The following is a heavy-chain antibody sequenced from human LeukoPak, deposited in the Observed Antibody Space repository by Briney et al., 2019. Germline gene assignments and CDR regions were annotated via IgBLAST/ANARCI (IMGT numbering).Heavy chain of an antibody. CDR1: GFIFSTYW. J-gene: IGHJ2*01. CDR3: ARADLEWYLDL. Sequence: GGSLRLSCTASGFIFSTYWMSWVRQAPGMGLEWVGKIRQDGGQIFYVDSVKGRFTISRDNAKNSLYLRLNNLRAEDTAVYYCARADLEWYLDLWGRGTLVTVSS. V-gene: IGHV3-7*01. CDR2: IRQDGGQI.